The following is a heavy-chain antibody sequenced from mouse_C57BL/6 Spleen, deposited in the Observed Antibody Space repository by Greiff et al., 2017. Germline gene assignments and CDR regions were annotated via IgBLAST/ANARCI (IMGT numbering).Heavy chain of an antibody. CDR1: GFTFSSYT. J-gene: IGHJ2*01. CDR2: ISGGGGNT. V-gene: IGHV5-9*01. CDR3: ARHGLGYYFDY. Sequence: SGGGLVKPGGSLKLSCAASGFTFSSYTMSWVRQTPEKRLEWVATISGGGGNTYYPDSVKGRFTISRDNAKNTLYLQMSSLRSEDTALYYCARHGLGYYFDYWGQGTTLTVSS. D-gene: IGHD2-2*01.